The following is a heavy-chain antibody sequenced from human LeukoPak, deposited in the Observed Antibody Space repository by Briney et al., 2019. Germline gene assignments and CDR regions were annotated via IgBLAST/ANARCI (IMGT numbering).Heavy chain of an antibody. CDR3: ARGYYDSSGYYDY. CDR1: GGSISSCY. Sequence: SETLSLTCTAYGGSISSCYWSWIRQPPGKGLEWIGYIYYSGSTNYNPSLKSRVTISVGTSKNQFSLKLSSVTAADTAVYYCARGYYDSSGYYDYWGQGTLVTVSS. CDR2: IYYSGST. D-gene: IGHD3-22*01. J-gene: IGHJ4*02. V-gene: IGHV4-59*01.